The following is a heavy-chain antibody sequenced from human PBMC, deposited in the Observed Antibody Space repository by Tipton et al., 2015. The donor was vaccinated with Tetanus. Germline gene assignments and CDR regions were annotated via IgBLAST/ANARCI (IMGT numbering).Heavy chain of an antibody. Sequence: QSGAEVKKPGASVKVSCKASGYTFTSYYMHWVRQAPGQGLEWMGIINPSGGSTSYAQKFQGRVTMTRDTSTSTVYMELSSLRSEDTAVYYCASSTPPDVYYYYGMDVWGQGTTVTVSS. V-gene: IGHV1-46*01. CDR2: INPSGGST. D-gene: IGHD1-14*01. CDR1: GYTFTSYY. CDR3: ASSTPPDVYYYYGMDV. J-gene: IGHJ6*02.